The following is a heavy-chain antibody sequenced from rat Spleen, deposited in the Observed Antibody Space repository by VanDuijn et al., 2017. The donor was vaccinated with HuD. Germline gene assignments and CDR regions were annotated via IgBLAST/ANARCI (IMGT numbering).Heavy chain of an antibody. CDR1: GFSLTSYN. V-gene: IGHV2-30*01. J-gene: IGHJ4*01. D-gene: IGHD2-1*01. Sequence: QVQLKESGPGLVQPSQTLSLTCTVSGFSLTSYNVHWVRQPTGKGLEWMGVIWTGGSTDYNSALKSRLSSSRDTSKSQVFLKMNSQQTEDIATYYCARETYLYVMDAWGQGASVTVSS. CDR2: IWTGGST. CDR3: ARETYLYVMDA.